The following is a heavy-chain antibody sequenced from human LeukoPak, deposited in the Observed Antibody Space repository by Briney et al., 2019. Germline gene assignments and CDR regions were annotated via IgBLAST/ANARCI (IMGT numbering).Heavy chain of an antibody. D-gene: IGHD3-22*01. Sequence: PSQTLYITCAVSGGSISSGGYSWSWIRQPPGKGLEWIGYIYDSGSTYYNPSLKSRVTISVDTSKNHFSLKLSSVTAADTAVYYCARFTYYYEISGQPGLYFDYWGQGILVTVSS. CDR1: GGSISSGGYS. J-gene: IGHJ4*02. V-gene: IGHV4-30-4*07. CDR2: IYDSGST. CDR3: ARFTYYYEISGQPGLYFDY.